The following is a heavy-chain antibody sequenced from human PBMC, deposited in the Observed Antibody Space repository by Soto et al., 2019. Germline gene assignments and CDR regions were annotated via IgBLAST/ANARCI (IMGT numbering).Heavy chain of an antibody. CDR1: GGSISSGGYS. CDR2: INHSGST. V-gene: IGHV4-39*07. J-gene: IGHJ5*02. D-gene: IGHD3-16*02. Sequence: PSETLSLTCTVSGGSISSGGYSWSWIRQPPGKGLEWIGEINHSGSTNYNPSLKSRVTISVDTSKNQFSLKLSSVTAADTAVYYCARGRGVWGSYHYNWFDHWGQGILVTVSS. CDR3: ARGRGVWGSYHYNWFDH.